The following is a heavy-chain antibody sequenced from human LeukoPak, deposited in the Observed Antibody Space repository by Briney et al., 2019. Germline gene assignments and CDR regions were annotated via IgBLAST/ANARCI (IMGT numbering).Heavy chain of an antibody. Sequence: PGGSLRLSCAVSGFTFSSHWMSWVRQAPGKGLEWVANIKEDGSDKYYVDSVKGRFTISRDNTKNSLFQQMNSMRAEATAVYYCARVAGGGLDYWGQGTLVTVSP. CDR2: IKEDGSDK. D-gene: IGHD2-15*01. CDR1: GFTFSSHW. V-gene: IGHV3-7*05. J-gene: IGHJ4*02. CDR3: ARVAGGGLDY.